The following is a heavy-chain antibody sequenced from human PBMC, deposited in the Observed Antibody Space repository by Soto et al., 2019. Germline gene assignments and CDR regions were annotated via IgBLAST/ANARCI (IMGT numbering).Heavy chain of an antibody. Sequence: QITLKESGPTLVKPTQTLTLTCTFSGFSLSTSGVGVGWIRQPSGKALEWLAVIHWNDDNHYSPSLTSRLTITKDTSKNQVVLTMTNMDPVDTATYYCAYRRVAVGLNYWGQGTLVTVSS. CDR2: IHWNDDN. J-gene: IGHJ4*02. CDR1: GFSLSTSGVG. CDR3: AYRRVAVGLNY. D-gene: IGHD6-19*01. V-gene: IGHV2-5*01.